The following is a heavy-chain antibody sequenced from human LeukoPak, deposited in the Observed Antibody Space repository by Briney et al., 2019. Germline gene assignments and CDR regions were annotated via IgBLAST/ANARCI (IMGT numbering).Heavy chain of an antibody. CDR1: GGSISSYY. CDR2: INHSGST. CDR3: GRRSATHPPSGD. V-gene: IGHV4-34*01. D-gene: IGHD3-10*01. J-gene: IGHJ4*02. Sequence: PSETLSLTCTVSGGSISSYYWSWLRQPPGKGLEWIGEINHSGSTNYNPSLKSRVTISVDTSKNQFSLKLSSVTAADTAVYYCGRRSATHPPSGDWGQGTLVTVSS.